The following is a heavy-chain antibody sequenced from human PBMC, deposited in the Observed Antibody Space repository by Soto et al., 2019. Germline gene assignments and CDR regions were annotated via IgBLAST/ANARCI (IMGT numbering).Heavy chain of an antibody. V-gene: IGHV1-69*12. CDR3: ARGYCSGGSCFKYNYHGMDV. CDR1: GGTVSSYA. CDR2: IIPVFGTV. Sequence: QVQLVQSGAEVKKPGSSVKVSCKASGGTVSSYAISWVRQAPGQGLEWMGGIIPVFGTVNYAQKLQGRVTITADESTSTAYMELRSLRSEDTAVYYCARGYCSGGSCFKYNYHGMDVWGHGTTVTVSS. D-gene: IGHD2-15*01. J-gene: IGHJ6*02.